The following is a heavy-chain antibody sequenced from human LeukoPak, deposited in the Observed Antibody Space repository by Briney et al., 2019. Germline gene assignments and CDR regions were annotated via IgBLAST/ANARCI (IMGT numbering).Heavy chain of an antibody. Sequence: GGSLRLSCAASGFTFTSYSMNWVRQAPGKGLEWVSTISGGGGSTYYADSVKGRFTISRDNSKNTLYLQVNSLRAVDTAVYYCAKENPRITIFGVVPPGYFDYWGQGTLVTVSS. CDR1: GFTFTSYS. J-gene: IGHJ4*02. D-gene: IGHD3-3*01. CDR3: AKENPRITIFGVVPPGYFDY. V-gene: IGHV3-23*01. CDR2: ISGGGGST.